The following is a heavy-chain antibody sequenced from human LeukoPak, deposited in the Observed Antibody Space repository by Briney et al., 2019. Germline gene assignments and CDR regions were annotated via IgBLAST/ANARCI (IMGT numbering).Heavy chain of an antibody. D-gene: IGHD2-2*01. CDR1: GYTFTSYD. CDR3: ARGSASAASFDY. V-gene: IGHV1-8*03. CDR2: MNPNSGNR. J-gene: IGHJ4*02. Sequence: ASVKVSCKASGYTFTSYDINWVRRATGQGLEWMGWMNPNSGNRGYAQRFQGRVTITRNTSISTAYMELSSLRPEDTAVYYCARGSASAASFDYWGQGTLVTVSS.